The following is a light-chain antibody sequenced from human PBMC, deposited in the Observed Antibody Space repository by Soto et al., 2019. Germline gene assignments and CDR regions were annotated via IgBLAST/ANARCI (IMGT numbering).Light chain of an antibody. CDR2: ENN. CDR1: ASNIGRDP. CDR3: AGWDGSLKGFV. V-gene: IGLV1-44*01. Sequence: QSALTQPPSASGAPGQRVTISCSGSASNIGRDPVNWYQQVPGTAPKLLIYENNHRPSGVPDRFSGSKSGTSASLVISGLQSGDEAEYFCAGWDGSLKGFVFGTGTKV. J-gene: IGLJ1*01.